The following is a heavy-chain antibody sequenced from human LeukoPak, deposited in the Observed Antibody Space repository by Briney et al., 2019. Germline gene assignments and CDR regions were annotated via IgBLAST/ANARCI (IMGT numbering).Heavy chain of an antibody. J-gene: IGHJ4*02. D-gene: IGHD4-23*01. CDR3: ARDDASRGFAGNSPLDY. CDR1: GYTFTSYG. V-gene: IGHV1-18*01. Sequence: ASVKVSCKASGYTFTSYGISWVRQAPGQGLEWMGWISAYNGNTNYAQKVQGRVTMTTDTSTCTVYMELRSLRSDDTAVYSCARDDASRGFAGNSPLDYWGQGTLITVSS. CDR2: ISAYNGNT.